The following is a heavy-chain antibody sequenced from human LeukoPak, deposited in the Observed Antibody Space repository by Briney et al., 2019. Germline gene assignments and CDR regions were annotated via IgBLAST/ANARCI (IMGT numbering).Heavy chain of an antibody. CDR3: ASYQTSSKGGRHDY. J-gene: IGHJ4*02. V-gene: IGHV4-59*08. D-gene: IGHD2-15*01. CDR1: GVSISSYY. Sequence: SETLSLTCTVSGVSISSYYWSWIRQPPGKGLEWIGYIYYSGSTNYNPSLKSRVTISVDTSKNQFSLKLSSVTAADTAVYYCASYQTSSKGGRHDYWGQGTLVTVSS. CDR2: IYYSGST.